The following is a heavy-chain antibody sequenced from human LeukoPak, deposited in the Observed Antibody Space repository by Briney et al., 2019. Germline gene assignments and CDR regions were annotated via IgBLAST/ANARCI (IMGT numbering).Heavy chain of an antibody. V-gene: IGHV3-66*01. CDR3: ARGSSNWYFDY. J-gene: IGHJ4*02. D-gene: IGHD6-13*01. Sequence: GGSLRLSCAASGFTVSSNYMSWVRQAPGKGLEWVSVIYSGGSTYYADSVKGRFTISRDNSKNTLYLQMNSLRAEDTAVYYCARGSSNWYFDYWGQGTLVTVSS. CDR2: IYSGGST. CDR1: GFTVSSNY.